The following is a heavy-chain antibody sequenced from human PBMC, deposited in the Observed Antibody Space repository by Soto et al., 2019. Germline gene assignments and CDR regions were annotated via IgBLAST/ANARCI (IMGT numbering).Heavy chain of an antibody. Sequence: QVQLVESGGTLVKPGGSLRLSCAASAFTFSDHYMSWIRQAPGKGLEWVSYISSSGSTIYYADSVKGRFTISRDNAKKSLFLEMNSLRAEDTAVYYCARSAFFGVVVSYFYMDVWGRGTTVTVSS. CDR1: AFTFSDHY. V-gene: IGHV3-11*01. CDR2: ISSSGSTI. J-gene: IGHJ6*03. D-gene: IGHD3-3*01. CDR3: ARSAFFGVVVSYFYMDV.